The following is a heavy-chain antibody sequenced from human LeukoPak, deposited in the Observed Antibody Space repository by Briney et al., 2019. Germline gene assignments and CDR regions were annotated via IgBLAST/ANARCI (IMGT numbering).Heavy chain of an antibody. Sequence: GGSLRLSCTASGFTFGDYAMSWVRQAPGKGLEWVGFIRSKAYGGTTEYAASVKGRFTISRDDSKSIAYLQMNSLKTEDTAVYYRTRLSLDYWGQGTLVTVSS. D-gene: IGHD3-16*02. CDR3: TRLSLDY. V-gene: IGHV3-49*04. J-gene: IGHJ4*02. CDR1: GFTFGDYA. CDR2: IRSKAYGGTT.